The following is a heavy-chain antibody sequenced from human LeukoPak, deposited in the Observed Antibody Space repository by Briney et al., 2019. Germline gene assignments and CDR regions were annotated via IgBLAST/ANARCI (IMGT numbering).Heavy chain of an antibody. CDR3: ARGTVTTMVAWFDP. CDR1: GGSISSYY. Sequence: PSETLSLTCTVSGGSISSYYWSWIRQPPGKGLEWIGYIYYSGSTNYNPSLRSRVTISVDTSKNQFSLKLSSVAAADTAVYYCARGTVTTMVAWFDPWGQGTLVTVSS. CDR2: IYYSGST. V-gene: IGHV4-59*01. J-gene: IGHJ5*02. D-gene: IGHD4-17*01.